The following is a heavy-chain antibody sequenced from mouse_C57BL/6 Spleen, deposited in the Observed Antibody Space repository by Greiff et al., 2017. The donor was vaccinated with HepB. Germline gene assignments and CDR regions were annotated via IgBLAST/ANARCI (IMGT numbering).Heavy chain of an antibody. D-gene: IGHD1-1*01. Sequence: VTLKESVAELVRPGASVKLSCTASGFNIKNTYMHWVKQRPEQGLEWIGRIDPANGNTKYAPKFQGKATITADTSSNTAYLQLSSLTSEDTAIYYCARSYYYGSSYDWYFDVWGTGTTVTVSS. CDR3: ARSYYYGSSYDWYFDV. CDR1: GFNIKNTY. J-gene: IGHJ1*03. V-gene: IGHV14-3*01. CDR2: IDPANGNT.